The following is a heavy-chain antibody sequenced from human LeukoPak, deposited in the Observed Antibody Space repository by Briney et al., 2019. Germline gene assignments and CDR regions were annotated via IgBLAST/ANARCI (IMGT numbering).Heavy chain of an antibody. CDR2: IYYSGST. CDR3: ARXAKAAAGPYYYYYGMDV. D-gene: IGHD6-13*01. CDR1: GGSISSGGYH. J-gene: IGHJ6*02. Sequence: SETLSLTCTVSGGSISSGGYHWSWIRQHPGKGLEWIGYIYYSGSTYYNPSLKSRVTISVDTSKNQFSLKLSSVTAADTAVYYCARXAKAAAGPYYYYYGMDVWGQGTTVTVSS. V-gene: IGHV4-31*03.